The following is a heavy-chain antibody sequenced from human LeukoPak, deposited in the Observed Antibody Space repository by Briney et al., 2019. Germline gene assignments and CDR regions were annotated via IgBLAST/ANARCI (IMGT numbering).Heavy chain of an antibody. Sequence: GGSLRLSCAASGFTFSDYYMSWIRQAPGKGLEWVSYISSSGSTIYYADSVKGRFTISRDNAKNSLYLQMNSLRAEDTAVYYCARVWYGSGSLYYYYYMDVWGKGTTVTISS. CDR1: GFTFSDYY. CDR3: ARVWYGSGSLYYYYYMDV. J-gene: IGHJ6*03. V-gene: IGHV3-11*04. CDR2: ISSSGSTI. D-gene: IGHD3-10*01.